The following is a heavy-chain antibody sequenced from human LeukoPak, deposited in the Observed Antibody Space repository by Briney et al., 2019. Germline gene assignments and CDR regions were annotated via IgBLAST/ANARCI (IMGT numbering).Heavy chain of an antibody. CDR2: MNPNSGNT. J-gene: IGHJ5*02. V-gene: IGHV1-8*02. CDR1: GYTFTGYY. Sequence: ASVKVSCKASGYTFTGYYMHWVRQATGQGLEWMGWMNPNSGNTGYAQKFQGRVTMTRNTSISTAYMELSSLRSEDTAVYYCARGYLGFDPWGQGTLVTVSS. CDR3: ARGYLGFDP.